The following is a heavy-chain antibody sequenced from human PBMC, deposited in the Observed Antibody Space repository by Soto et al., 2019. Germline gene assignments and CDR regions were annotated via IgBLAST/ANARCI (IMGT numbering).Heavy chain of an antibody. CDR3: AREEGLSMDY. D-gene: IGHD3-3*01. CDR1: GGSISSYY. Sequence: QVQLQESGPGLVKPSETLSLTCTVSGGSISSYYWSWIRQPPGKGLEWIGYIYYSGSTNYNPSLKRRLTISVDTSKNQFSLKLSSVTAADTAVYYCAREEGLSMDYWGQGTVVTVSS. J-gene: IGHJ4*02. V-gene: IGHV4-59*01. CDR2: IYYSGST.